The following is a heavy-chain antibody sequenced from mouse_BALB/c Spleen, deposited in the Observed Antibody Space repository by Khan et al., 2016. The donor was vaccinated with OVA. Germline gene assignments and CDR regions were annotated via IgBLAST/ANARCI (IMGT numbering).Heavy chain of an antibody. CDR1: GYTFTSYT. Sequence: VHLVESGAELARPGASVKMSCKASGYTFTSYTIHWIKERPGQGLEWIGYINPSNGYTNYNQKFKDKATLTTDKSSTTAYLQLSSLTSDDSAVYNGVRDGAYHRNDGWFAYWGQGTLVTVSA. V-gene: IGHV1-4*01. CDR3: VRDGAYHRNDGWFAY. CDR2: INPSNGYT. J-gene: IGHJ3*01. D-gene: IGHD2-14*01.